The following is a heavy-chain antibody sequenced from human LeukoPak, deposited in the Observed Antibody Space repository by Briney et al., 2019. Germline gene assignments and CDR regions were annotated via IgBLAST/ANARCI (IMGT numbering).Heavy chain of an antibody. Sequence: PSQTLSLTCTVSGGSISSGDYYWGWIRQPPGKGLECIGYIYYSGSTYYNPSLKSRVTISVDTSKNQFSLKLSSVTAADTAVYYCARVVPAAMEIDYWGQGTLVTVSS. D-gene: IGHD2-2*01. CDR1: GGSISSGDYY. J-gene: IGHJ4*02. V-gene: IGHV4-30-4*01. CDR2: IYYSGST. CDR3: ARVVPAAMEIDY.